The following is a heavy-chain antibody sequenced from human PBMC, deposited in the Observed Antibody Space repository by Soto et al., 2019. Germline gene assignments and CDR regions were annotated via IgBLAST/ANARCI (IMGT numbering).Heavy chain of an antibody. CDR1: GYSFTSYW. CDR2: IDPSDSYT. D-gene: IGHD1-26*01. J-gene: IGHJ3*02. Sequence: GESLKISCKGSGYSFTSYWIGWVRQMPGKGLEWMGRIDPSDSYTNYSPSFQGQVTISVDKSITTAYLQWSSLKASDTAMYYCARRRDGGSYNAFDIWGQGTMVTVSS. V-gene: IGHV5-10-1*04. CDR3: ARRRDGGSYNAFDI.